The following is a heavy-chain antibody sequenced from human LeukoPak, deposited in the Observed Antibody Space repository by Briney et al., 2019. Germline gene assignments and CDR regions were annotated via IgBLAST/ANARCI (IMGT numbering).Heavy chain of an antibody. D-gene: IGHD1-26*01. J-gene: IGHJ4*02. V-gene: IGHV3-23*01. CDR3: TKRVKYGGTWDHFAD. CDR2: VNADGGNT. Sequence: GGSLRLSCAASGFTFDNCRMSWVRQAPGKGLEWVSTVNADGGNTYYVDSVKGRFTISRDNSKSTLILQMNSLRVEDTALYYCTKRVKYGGTWDHFADWGQGTLVTVSS. CDR1: GFTFDNCR.